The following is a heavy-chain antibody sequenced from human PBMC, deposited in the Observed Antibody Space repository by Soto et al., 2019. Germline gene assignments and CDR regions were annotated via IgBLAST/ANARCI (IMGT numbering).Heavy chain of an antibody. Sequence: PGGSLRLSCVGSGFTFSAAAIHWVRQAPGQGLEWIGRIRSKTNNYVTAYSASVEGRFALSGDDSRNTTYLEMQSLRVEDTAVYFCTASPYWGQGTLVTVSS. V-gene: IGHV3-73*01. CDR3: TASPY. CDR1: GFTFSAAA. CDR2: IRSKTNNYVT. J-gene: IGHJ4*02.